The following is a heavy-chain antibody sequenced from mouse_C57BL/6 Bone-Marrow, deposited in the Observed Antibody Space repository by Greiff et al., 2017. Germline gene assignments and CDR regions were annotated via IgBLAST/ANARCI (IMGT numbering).Heavy chain of an antibody. CDR1: GYTFPSYG. D-gene: IGHD2-1*01. CDR3: ARGNYYAMDD. J-gene: IGHJ4*01. Sequence: VKLLESGAELARPGASVKLSCKASGYTFPSYGISWVKQRTGQGLEWIGEIYPRSGNTYYNEKFKGKATLTADKSSSTAYMELRSLTSEDSAVYFCARGNYYAMDDWGQGTSVTVSS. CDR2: IYPRSGNT. V-gene: IGHV1-81*01.